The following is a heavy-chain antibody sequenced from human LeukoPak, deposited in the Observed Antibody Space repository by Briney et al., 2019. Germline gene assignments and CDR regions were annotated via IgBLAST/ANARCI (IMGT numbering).Heavy chain of an antibody. D-gene: IGHD2-2*02. CDR1: GGSMSNYY. J-gene: IGHJ3*02. Sequence: SETLSLTCTVSGGSMSNYYWSWIRLAPGKGLEWIGNIYYSGSTNYNPSLESRVTISIDTSKSQFSLNLSSVTAADTGVYYCARLRGYTVTTFRGFEIWGQGTMVTVSS. CDR2: IYYSGST. CDR3: ARLRGYTVTTFRGFEI. V-gene: IGHV4-59*08.